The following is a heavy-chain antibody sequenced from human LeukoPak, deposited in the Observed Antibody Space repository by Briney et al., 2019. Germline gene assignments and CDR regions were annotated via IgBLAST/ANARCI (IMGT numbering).Heavy chain of an antibody. J-gene: IGHJ6*03. V-gene: IGHV1-69*01. CDR3: ARLMDGSGSYYNVDHYYYYYMDV. D-gene: IGHD3-10*01. Sequence: VASVKVSCKASGGTFSSYAISWVRQAPGQGLEWMGGIIPIFGTANYAQKFQGRVTITADESTSTAYMELSSLRSEDTAVYYCARLMDGSGSYYNVDHYYYYYMDVWGKGTTVTVSS. CDR1: GGTFSSYA. CDR2: IIPIFGTA.